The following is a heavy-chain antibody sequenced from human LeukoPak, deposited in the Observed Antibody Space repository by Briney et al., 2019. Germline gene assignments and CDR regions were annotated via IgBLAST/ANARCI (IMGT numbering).Heavy chain of an antibody. CDR3: ARGGGILYYYDSSGPKGY. J-gene: IGHJ4*02. V-gene: IGHV1-2*02. D-gene: IGHD3-22*01. CDR1: GYTFTDYH. Sequence: GASVKVSCKSSGYTFTDYHIHWVRQAPGQGLEWMGWINPNSGGTNYAQKFQGRVTMTRDTSISTAYMELSRLRSDDTAVYYCARGGGILYYYDSSGPKGYWGQGTLVTVSS. CDR2: INPNSGGT.